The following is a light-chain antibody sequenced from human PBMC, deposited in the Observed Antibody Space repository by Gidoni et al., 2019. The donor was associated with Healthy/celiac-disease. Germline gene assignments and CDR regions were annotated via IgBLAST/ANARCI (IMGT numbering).Light chain of an antibody. Sequence: DSVLTQSPGNLSLSPGERATLSCRASQAVSNSYLAWYVQKPGQAPRLLIYGASNRATGTPDRFSGSGSGTDFTLTISRLEPEDFATYYCQQYGSSSGAFGQGTKVEIK. CDR1: QAVSNSY. CDR2: GAS. CDR3: QQYGSSSGA. J-gene: IGKJ1*01. V-gene: IGKV3-20*01.